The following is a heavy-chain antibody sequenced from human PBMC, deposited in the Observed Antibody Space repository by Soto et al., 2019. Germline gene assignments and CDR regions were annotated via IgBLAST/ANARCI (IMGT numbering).Heavy chain of an antibody. Sequence: PGGSLRLSCAASGFTFSSYAMHWVRQAPGKGLEYVSATSSNGGSTYYANSVKGRFTISRDNSKNTLYLQMGSLRAEDMAAYYCARGRGPPYYYDSSGYQDYWGQGTLVTVSS. CDR3: ARGRGPPYYYDSSGYQDY. D-gene: IGHD3-22*01. CDR1: GFTFSSYA. V-gene: IGHV3-64*01. CDR2: TSSNGGST. J-gene: IGHJ4*02.